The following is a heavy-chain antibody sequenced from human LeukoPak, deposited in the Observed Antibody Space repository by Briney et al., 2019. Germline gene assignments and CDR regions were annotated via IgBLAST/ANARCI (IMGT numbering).Heavy chain of an antibody. V-gene: IGHV1-69*13. CDR1: GGTFGSYA. D-gene: IGHD4-17*01. CDR2: IIPIFGTA. J-gene: IGHJ6*02. CDR3: ARSYGDRYYYYYAMDV. Sequence: SVKVSFTASGGTFGSYAISWVRQAPGQGLEWMGGIIPIFGTANYAQKFQGRVTITADGSTSTAYMELSSLRSEDTAVYYCARSYGDRYYYYYAMDVWGQGTTVTVSS.